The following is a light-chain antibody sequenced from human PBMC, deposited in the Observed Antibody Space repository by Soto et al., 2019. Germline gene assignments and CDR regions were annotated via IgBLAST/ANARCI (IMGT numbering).Light chain of an antibody. V-gene: IGKV3-15*01. CDR2: GAS. CDR1: QSVSSN. J-gene: IGKJ1*01. Sequence: EIVMTQSPATLSVSPGERATLSCRASQSVSSNLAWYQQKPGQAPRLLIYGASTRATGIPARFSGSGSGTEFTLTISSLQSEDLGVYYCQQYNNWPPKFGQGTKVEIK. CDR3: QQYNNWPPK.